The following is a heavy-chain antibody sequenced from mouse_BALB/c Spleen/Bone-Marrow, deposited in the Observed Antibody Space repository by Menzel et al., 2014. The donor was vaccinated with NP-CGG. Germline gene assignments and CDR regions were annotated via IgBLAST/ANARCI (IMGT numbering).Heavy chain of an antibody. CDR1: GFNIIYAY. V-gene: IGHV14-3*02. CDR2: IYPANGNT. Sequence: VQLQQSGAELVKPGASVKLSCTASGFNIIYAYIHWVKRRPEQGLEWIGRIYPANGNTNYDPKFQGKATITADTSSNTAYLHLNSLTFEDTAVYYCARSPGEVNYWGQGTLVTVSA. J-gene: IGHJ3*01. D-gene: IGHD1-3*01. CDR3: ARSPGEVNY.